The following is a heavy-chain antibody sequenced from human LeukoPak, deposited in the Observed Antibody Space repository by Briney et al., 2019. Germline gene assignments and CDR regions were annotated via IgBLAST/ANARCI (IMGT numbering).Heavy chain of an antibody. J-gene: IGHJ4*02. CDR3: ARVTRHFDY. CDR2: IYTSGST. V-gene: IGHV4-61*02. Sequence: SQTLSLTXTVSGGSISSGSYYWSWIRQPAGKGLEWIGRIYTSGSTNYNPSLKSRVTISVDTSKNQFSLKLSSVTAADTAVYYCARVTRHFDYWGQGTLVTVSS. CDR1: GGSISSGSYY. D-gene: IGHD3-10*01.